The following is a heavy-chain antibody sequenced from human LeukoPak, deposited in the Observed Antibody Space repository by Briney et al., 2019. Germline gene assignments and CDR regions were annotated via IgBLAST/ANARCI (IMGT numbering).Heavy chain of an antibody. D-gene: IGHD5-18*01. CDR2: IIPIFGTT. CDR3: ARDTAMATPRGDY. Sequence: SVKVSCKASGGTFSSYAISWVRQAPGQGLEWMGGIIPIFGTTNYAQKFQGRVTMTTDTSTSTAYMELRSLRSDDTAVYYCARDTAMATPRGDYWGQGTLVTVSS. J-gene: IGHJ4*02. V-gene: IGHV1-69*05. CDR1: GGTFSSYA.